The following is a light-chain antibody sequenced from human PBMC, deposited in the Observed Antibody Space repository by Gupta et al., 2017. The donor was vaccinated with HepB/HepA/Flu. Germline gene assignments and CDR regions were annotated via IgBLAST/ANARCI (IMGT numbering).Light chain of an antibody. V-gene: IGLV2-14*03. J-gene: IGLJ1*01. CDR1: SSDIGRYNY. CDR2: EVA. CDR3: ASHASASTDF. Sequence: QSALTQPAPVSGSPGQSITISCAGSSSDIGRYNYVSWYQQYPGKAPKLILSEVANRPSGVSDRFSGSKSGNTASLTISGLQTEDEADYYCASHASASTDFFGTGTQVIVL.